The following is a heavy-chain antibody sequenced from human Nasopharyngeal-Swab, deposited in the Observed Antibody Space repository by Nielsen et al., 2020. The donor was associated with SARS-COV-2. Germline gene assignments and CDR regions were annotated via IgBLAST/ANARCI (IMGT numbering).Heavy chain of an antibody. CDR2: IYYGGST. CDR1: DASISSSTYY. CDR3: ATLSSSWYEYYFDY. D-gene: IGHD6-13*01. J-gene: IGHJ4*02. V-gene: IGHV4-39*01. Sequence: SETLSLTCTVSDASISSSTYYWAWIRQPPGKGLEWIGSIYYGGSTYYNPSLKSRVTISVDTSKNQFSLKLSSVTAADTAVYYCATLSSSWYEYYFDYWGQGTLVTVSS.